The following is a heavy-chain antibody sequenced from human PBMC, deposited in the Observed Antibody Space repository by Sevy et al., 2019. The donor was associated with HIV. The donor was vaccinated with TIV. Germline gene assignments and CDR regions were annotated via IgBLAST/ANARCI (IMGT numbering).Heavy chain of an antibody. CDR3: ARDRAYSALDY. CDR1: GFTISDSW. V-gene: IGHV3-7*01. D-gene: IGHD5-18*01. Sequence: GGSLRLSCVASGFTISDSWMTWVRQAPGKGLERIAFINEDGSRLGYVDSVRGRLTISRENTKNSLYLQMNSLRAEDTAVYFCARDRAYSALDYWGQGTLVTVSS. J-gene: IGHJ4*02. CDR2: INEDGSRL.